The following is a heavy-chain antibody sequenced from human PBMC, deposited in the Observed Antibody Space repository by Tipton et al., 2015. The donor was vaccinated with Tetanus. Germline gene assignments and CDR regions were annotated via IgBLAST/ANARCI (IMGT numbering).Heavy chain of an antibody. CDR1: GGSLFSGSFY. D-gene: IGHD4-11*01. V-gene: IGHV4-39*07. CDR2: IYYNGNT. J-gene: IGHJ6*02. Sequence: TLSLTCSVSGGSLFSGSFYWAWIRQPPGKGLEWIGNIYYNGNTYYLSSLKSRVTISADTSTNQLSLRLRSVTAADTAVYYCARDSNFYSYSYKGMDVWGQGTTVTVSS. CDR3: ARDSNFYSYSYKGMDV.